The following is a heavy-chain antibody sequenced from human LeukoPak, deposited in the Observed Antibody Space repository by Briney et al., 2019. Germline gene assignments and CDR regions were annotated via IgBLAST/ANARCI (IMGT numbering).Heavy chain of an antibody. D-gene: IGHD2-8*02. CDR3: ASGRSYWYHLDY. CDR1: GFTFSSNF. J-gene: IGHJ4*02. CDR2: IYAGGGT. V-gene: IGHV3-53*04. Sequence: GGSLRLSCAASGFTFSSNFMTWVRQAPGKGLEWVSLIYAGGGTYYADSVQGRFSISRHLSKNTVDLQMNSLRLEDTAVYYCASGRSYWYHLDYWGRGTLVTVSS.